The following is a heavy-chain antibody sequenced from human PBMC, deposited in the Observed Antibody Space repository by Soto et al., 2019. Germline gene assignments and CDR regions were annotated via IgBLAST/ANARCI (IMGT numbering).Heavy chain of an antibody. CDR1: GFTFSNYA. CDR3: AKNQHAMAHDY. Sequence: EVQLLDSGGGLVQPGGSVRLSCAASGFTFSNYAMSWVRQAPGKELEWVSSISSSGGSTDYADSVKGRFTISRDNSQNTLNLQMNSLRAEDTPIYFCAKNQHAMAHDYWGPGTLVTVSS. CDR2: ISSSGGST. D-gene: IGHD2-8*01. V-gene: IGHV3-23*01. J-gene: IGHJ4*02.